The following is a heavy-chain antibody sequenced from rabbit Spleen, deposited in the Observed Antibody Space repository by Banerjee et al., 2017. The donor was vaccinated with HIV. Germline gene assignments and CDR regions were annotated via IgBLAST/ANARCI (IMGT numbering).Heavy chain of an antibody. J-gene: IGHJ4*01. Sequence: EQLEESGGGLVKPEGSLTLTCKASGVSLNSGYDMCWVRQAPGKGLEWIACIDTGDGDTYFANWAKGRFTISKTSSTTVTLQMTSLTAADTATYFCSRDAAGREDFNLWGPGTLVTVS. CDR1: GVSLNSGYD. CDR3: SRDAAGREDFNL. V-gene: IGHV1S45*01. D-gene: IGHD4-2*01. CDR2: IDTGDGDT.